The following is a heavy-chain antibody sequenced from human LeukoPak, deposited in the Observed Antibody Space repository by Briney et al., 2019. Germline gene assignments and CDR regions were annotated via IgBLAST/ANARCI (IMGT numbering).Heavy chain of an antibody. Sequence: GSLRLSCAASGFTFSSFAMNWVRQAPGKGLEWVSGISGSGGSTYYADSVKGRFTISRDNAKNTLYLQMNSLRAEDTAVYYCLTILEATIDAFDIWGQGTMVTVSS. J-gene: IGHJ3*02. V-gene: IGHV3-23*01. CDR3: LTILEATIDAFDI. D-gene: IGHD1-26*01. CDR2: ISGSGGST. CDR1: GFTFSSFA.